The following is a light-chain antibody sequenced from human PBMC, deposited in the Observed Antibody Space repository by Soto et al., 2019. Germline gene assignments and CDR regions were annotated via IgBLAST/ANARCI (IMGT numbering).Light chain of an antibody. Sequence: QSALTQPASVSGSPGQSIIISCTGTSSDVGGYNHVSWYRQHPGKAPELMIYDVTNRPSGVSYRFSGSKSGTTASLTISGLQAEDGADYYCSSYTSTSARVFGTGTKLTVL. CDR2: DVT. CDR3: SSYTSTSARV. CDR1: SSDVGGYNH. V-gene: IGLV2-14*01. J-gene: IGLJ1*01.